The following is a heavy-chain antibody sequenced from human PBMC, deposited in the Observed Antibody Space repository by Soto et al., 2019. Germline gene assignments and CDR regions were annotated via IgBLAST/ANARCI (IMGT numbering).Heavy chain of an antibody. CDR3: AREVEFLAY. V-gene: IGHV3-30-3*01. J-gene: IGHJ4*02. D-gene: IGHD3-10*01. CDR2: ISYDGSNK. Sequence: QVQLVESGGGVVQPGRSLRLSCAVSGFTFSSYAMHWVRQAPGKGLEWVAVISYDGSNKNYAGSVKGRFTISRDNSKNTLYLQMNSLRAEDTAVYYCAREVEFLAYWGQGTLVTVSS. CDR1: GFTFSSYA.